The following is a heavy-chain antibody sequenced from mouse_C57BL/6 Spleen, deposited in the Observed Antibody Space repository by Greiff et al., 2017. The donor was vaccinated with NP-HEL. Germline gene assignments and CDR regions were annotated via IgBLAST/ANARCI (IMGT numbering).Heavy chain of an antibody. V-gene: IGHV1-50*01. CDR2: IDPSDSYT. Sequence: QVQLQQPGAELVKPGASVKLSCKASGYTFTSYWMQWVKQRPGQGLEWIGEIDPSDSYTNYNQKFKGKATLTVDTSSSTAYMQLSSLTSEDSAVYYCASALYYYGSSGYYFDYWGQGTTLTVSS. CDR1: GYTFTSYW. D-gene: IGHD1-1*01. CDR3: ASALYYYGSSGYYFDY. J-gene: IGHJ2*01.